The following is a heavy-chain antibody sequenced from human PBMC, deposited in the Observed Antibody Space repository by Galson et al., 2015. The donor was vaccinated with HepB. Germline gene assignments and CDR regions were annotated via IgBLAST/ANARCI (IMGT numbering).Heavy chain of an antibody. Sequence: PALVKPTQTLTLTCTFSGFSLSTSGVGVGWIRQPPGKALVWLALIYWDDDKRYSPSLKSRLTITKDTSKNQVVLTMTNMDPVDTATYYCAHSPPREYYDFWSGYYSGGFDYWGQGTLVTVSS. D-gene: IGHD3-3*01. CDR2: IYWDDDK. V-gene: IGHV2-5*02. J-gene: IGHJ4*02. CDR3: AHSPPREYYDFWSGYYSGGFDY. CDR1: GFSLSTSGVG.